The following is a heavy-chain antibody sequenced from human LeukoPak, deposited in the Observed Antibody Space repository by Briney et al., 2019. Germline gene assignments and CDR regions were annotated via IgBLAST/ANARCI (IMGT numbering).Heavy chain of an antibody. CDR2: IFQGGGEI. CDR3: ATYRQVLLPFES. D-gene: IGHD5-18*01. Sequence: GGSLRLSCTTSGFSFGDYAVSWFRQAPGKGLEWVSSIFQGGGEIHYADSVRGRFTISRDNSKSTLFLQMNSLRAEDSAIYYCATYRQVLLPFESWGQGTLVTVSS. J-gene: IGHJ4*02. V-gene: IGHV3-23*01. CDR1: GFSFGDYA.